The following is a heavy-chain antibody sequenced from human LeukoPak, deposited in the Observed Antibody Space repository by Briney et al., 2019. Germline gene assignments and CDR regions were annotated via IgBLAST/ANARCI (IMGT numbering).Heavy chain of an antibody. Sequence: GGSLRLSCAASGFTVRDNYMSWVRQAPGKGLEWVSVIYSSGSTYYADSVKGRFTISRDNSKNTLYLQMNSLRAEDTAVYYCASPVAVVGLDHWGQGTLVTVSS. D-gene: IGHD6-19*01. CDR2: IYSSGST. V-gene: IGHV3-66*01. CDR3: ASPVAVVGLDH. CDR1: GFTVRDNY. J-gene: IGHJ4*02.